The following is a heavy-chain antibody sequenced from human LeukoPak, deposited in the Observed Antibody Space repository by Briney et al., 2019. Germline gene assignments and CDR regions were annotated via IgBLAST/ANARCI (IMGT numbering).Heavy chain of an antibody. CDR1: GFTFSSYS. CDR3: ARAAGYCSSTTCYAAMDV. V-gene: IGHV3-21*01. J-gene: IGHJ6*04. Sequence: GGSLRLSCAASGFTFSSYSMNWVRQAPGKGLEWVSSISSSSSYIYYADSVKGRFTISRDNAKNSLYLQMNSLRAEDTAVYYCARAAGYCSSTTCYAAMDVWGKGTTVTVSS. D-gene: IGHD2-2*01. CDR2: ISSSSSYI.